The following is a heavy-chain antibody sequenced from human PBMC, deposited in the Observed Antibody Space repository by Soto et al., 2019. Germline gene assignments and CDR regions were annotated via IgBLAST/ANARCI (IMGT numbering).Heavy chain of an antibody. Sequence: PGRSLRLSCAASGFTFSSYSMNWVRQAPGKGLEWVSSISSSSSYIYYADSVKGRFTISRDNAKNSLYLQMNSLRAEDTAVYYCARVTELLWFGELLRREYYYYGMDVWGQGTTVTDSS. CDR3: ARVTELLWFGELLRREYYYYGMDV. V-gene: IGHV3-21*01. CDR1: GFTFSSYS. D-gene: IGHD3-10*01. CDR2: ISSSSSYI. J-gene: IGHJ6*02.